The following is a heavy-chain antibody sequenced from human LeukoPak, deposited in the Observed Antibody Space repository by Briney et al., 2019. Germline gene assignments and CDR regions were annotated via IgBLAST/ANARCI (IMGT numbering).Heavy chain of an antibody. CDR3: ARGTRPLDY. D-gene: IGHD1/OR15-1a*01. Sequence: GGSLRHSCAASGFNVSRNYRSRVRQDPGKVLEWFSFIYSCRNTYYAASVKGPFTISTDNSKNTLYLQMNSLRAEHTAMYYCARGTRPLDYWGQATLVTVSS. J-gene: IGHJ4*02. V-gene: IGHV3-53*01. CDR2: IYSCRNT. CDR1: GFNVSRNY.